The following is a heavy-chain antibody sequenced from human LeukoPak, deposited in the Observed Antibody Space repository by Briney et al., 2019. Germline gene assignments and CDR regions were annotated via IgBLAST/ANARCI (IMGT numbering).Heavy chain of an antibody. CDR1: GYTFTSYG. V-gene: IGHV1-18*01. CDR2: ISAYNGNT. D-gene: IGHD3-16*02. Sequence: ASVKVSCKASGYTFTSYGISWVRQAPGQGLEWMGWISAYNGNTNYAQKLQGRVTMTTDTSTSTAYMELRSLRSDDTAVYYCARGMSVLGELSLYSDYWGQGTMVTVSS. J-gene: IGHJ4*02. CDR3: ARGMSVLGELSLYSDY.